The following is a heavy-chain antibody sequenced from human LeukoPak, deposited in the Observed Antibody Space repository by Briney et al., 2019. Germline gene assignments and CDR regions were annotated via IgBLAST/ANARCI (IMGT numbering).Heavy chain of an antibody. J-gene: IGHJ4*02. Sequence: PGGSLRLSCAASGFTFSSHAMSWVRQVPGKGLEWVSGISGSGAGTYYADSVKGRFTISRDNSKNTLSLQMNSLRAEDTAAYYCAKEGYQAGTTSKGCFDYWGQGTLVTVSS. D-gene: IGHD1-7*01. CDR2: ISGSGAGT. CDR3: AKEGYQAGTTSKGCFDY. CDR1: GFTFSSHA. V-gene: IGHV3-23*01.